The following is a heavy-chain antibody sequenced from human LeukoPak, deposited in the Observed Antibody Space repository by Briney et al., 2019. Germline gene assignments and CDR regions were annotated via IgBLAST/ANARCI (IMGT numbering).Heavy chain of an antibody. V-gene: IGHV1-18*01. J-gene: IGHJ5*02. Sequence: GASVKVSCKASGYTFTSYGISWVRQAPGQGLEWMGWISAYNGNTNYAQKLQGRVTITRNTSISTAYMELSSLRSEDTAVYYCARGHDFWSGYQMGFDPWGQGTVVTVSS. D-gene: IGHD3-3*01. CDR2: ISAYNGNT. CDR3: ARGHDFWSGYQMGFDP. CDR1: GYTFTSYG.